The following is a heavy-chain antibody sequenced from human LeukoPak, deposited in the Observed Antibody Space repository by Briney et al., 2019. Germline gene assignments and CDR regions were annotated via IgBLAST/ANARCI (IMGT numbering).Heavy chain of an antibody. CDR2: MNPNSGNT. CDR3: ARGEVCGVRGYYDPFDY. J-gene: IGHJ4*02. CDR1: GYTFTSYD. D-gene: IGHD3-10*01. Sequence: ASVKVSYKASGYTFTSYDINWVRQATGQGLEWMGWMNPNSGNTGYAQKFQGRVTMTRNTSISTAYMELSSLRSEDTAVYYCARGEVCGVRGYYDPFDYWGQGTLVTVSS. V-gene: IGHV1-8*01.